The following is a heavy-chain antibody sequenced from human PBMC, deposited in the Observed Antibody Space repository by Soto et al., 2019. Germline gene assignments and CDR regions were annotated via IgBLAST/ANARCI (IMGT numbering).Heavy chain of an antibody. J-gene: IGHJ3*02. CDR2: IYWDDDK. CDR1: GFSLSTSGVG. D-gene: IGHD5-12*01. V-gene: IGHV2-5*02. CDR3: AHRRRSGYGGLRTNDAFDI. Sequence: SGPTLVNPTQTLTLTCTFSGFSLSTSGVGVGWIRQPPGKALEWLALIYWDDDKRYSPSLKSRLTITKDTSKNQVVLTMTNMDPVDTATYYCAHRRRSGYGGLRTNDAFDIWGQGTMVTVSS.